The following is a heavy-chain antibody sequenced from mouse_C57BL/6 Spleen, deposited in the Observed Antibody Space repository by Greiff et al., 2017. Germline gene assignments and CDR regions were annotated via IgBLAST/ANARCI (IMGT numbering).Heavy chain of an antibody. D-gene: IGHD2-4*01. CDR3: TRVYYDYAADWYFDV. CDR2: ISSGGDYI. CDR1: GFTFSSYA. Sequence: EVQRVESGEGLVKPGGSLKLSCAASGFTFSSYAMSWVRQTPEKRLEWVAYISSGGDYIYYADTVKGRFTISRDNARNTLYLQMSSLKSEDTAMYYCTRVYYDYAADWYFDVWGTGTTVTVSS. J-gene: IGHJ1*03. V-gene: IGHV5-9-1*02.